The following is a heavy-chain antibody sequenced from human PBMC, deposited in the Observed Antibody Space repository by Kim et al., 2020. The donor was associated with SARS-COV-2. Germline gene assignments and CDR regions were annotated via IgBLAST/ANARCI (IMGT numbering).Heavy chain of an antibody. Sequence: SETLSLTCAVYGGSFSGYYWSWIRQPPGKGLEWIGEINHSGSTNYNPSLKSRVTISVDTSKNQFSLKLSSVTAADTAVYYCARGPRITIFGVGKGGGYY. CDR1: GGSFSGYY. CDR2: INHSGST. D-gene: IGHD3-3*01. J-gene: IGHJ6*03. CDR3: ARGPRITIFGVGKGGGYY. V-gene: IGHV4-34*01.